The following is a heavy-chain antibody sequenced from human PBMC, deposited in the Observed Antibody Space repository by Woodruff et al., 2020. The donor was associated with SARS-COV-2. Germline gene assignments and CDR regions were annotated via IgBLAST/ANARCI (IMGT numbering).Heavy chain of an antibody. J-gene: IGHJ4*02. D-gene: IGHD6-13*01. CDR2: EK. V-gene: IGHV3-7*03. Sequence: EKYYVDSVKGRFTISRDNAKNSLYLQMNSLRAEDTAVYYCARRGSSWWGYFDYWGQGTLVTVSS. CDR3: ARRGSSWWGYFDY.